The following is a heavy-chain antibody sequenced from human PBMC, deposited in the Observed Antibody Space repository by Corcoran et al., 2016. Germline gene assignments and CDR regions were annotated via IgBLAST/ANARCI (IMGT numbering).Heavy chain of an antibody. CDR2: IWYDGSIK. Sequence: QVQLVESGGGVVQPGRSLTLSCAAFGFTFNTYGMNWVRQAPGKGPEWVAVIWYDGSIKYYADSVKGRFTISRDNSKNTLYLQMNSLRAEDTCLYYCAMIDCTGGSCRPYYYYGMDVWGQGTTVTVSS. D-gene: IGHD2-15*01. J-gene: IGHJ6*02. CDR1: GFTFNTYG. CDR3: AMIDCTGGSCRPYYYYGMDV. V-gene: IGHV3-33*01.